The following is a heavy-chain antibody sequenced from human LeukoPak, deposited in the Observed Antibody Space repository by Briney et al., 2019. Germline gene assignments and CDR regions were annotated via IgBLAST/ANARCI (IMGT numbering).Heavy chain of an antibody. Sequence: GASVKVSCKASGYTFASYGITWVRQAPGQGLEWMARISAYNGNTNYAQKVQGRVTMTTDTSTSTAYMELRSLRSDDTAVYYCARLTRLAPVGTTYYHSLDVWGQGSTVTVSS. CDR1: GYTFASYG. J-gene: IGHJ6*02. CDR2: ISAYNGNT. V-gene: IGHV1-18*01. D-gene: IGHD2-2*01. CDR3: ARLTRLAPVGTTYYHSLDV.